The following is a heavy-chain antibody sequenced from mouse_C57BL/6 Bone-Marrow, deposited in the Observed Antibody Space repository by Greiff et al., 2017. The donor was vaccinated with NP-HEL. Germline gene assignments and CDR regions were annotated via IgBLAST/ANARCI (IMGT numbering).Heavy chain of an antibody. Sequence: EVQGVESGGGLVKPGGSLKLSCAASGFTFSDYGMHWVRQAPEKGLEWVAYISSGSSTIYYADTVKGRFTISRDNAKNTLFLQMTSLRSEDTAMYYCARGRLRQSPYYFDYWGQGTTLTVSS. D-gene: IGHD2-4*01. CDR1: GFTFSDYG. J-gene: IGHJ2*01. V-gene: IGHV5-17*01. CDR2: ISSGSSTI. CDR3: ARGRLRQSPYYFDY.